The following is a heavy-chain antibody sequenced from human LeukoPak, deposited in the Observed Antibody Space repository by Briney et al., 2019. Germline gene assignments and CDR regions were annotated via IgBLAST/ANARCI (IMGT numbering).Heavy chain of an antibody. CDR2: IYYSGST. D-gene: IGHD4-17*01. Sequence: SETLSLTCTVSGGSISSYYWSWIRQPPGKGLEWIGYIYYSGSTNYNPSLKSRVTISVDTSKNQFSLELSSVTAADTAVYYCARVGGDYGDYADYWGQGTLVTVSS. CDR3: ARVGGDYGDYADY. V-gene: IGHV4-59*01. J-gene: IGHJ4*02. CDR1: GGSISSYY.